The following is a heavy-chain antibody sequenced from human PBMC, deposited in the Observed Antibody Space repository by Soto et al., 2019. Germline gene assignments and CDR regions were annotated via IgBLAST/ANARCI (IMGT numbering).Heavy chain of an antibody. CDR3: SSDRRAYYYGSGSEL. V-gene: IGHV3-30*03. Sequence: QMYLVESGGGVVHPATPLRLSCVASGLSFSDSGMHWVRQAPGKGLEWVAVISYDVTGKYYSDSVKGRFTISRDNSKKMLYLQMRGVATEDTVVYYCSSDRRAYYYGSGSELWGSGPLVTVSS. D-gene: IGHD3-10*01. CDR1: GLSFSDSG. J-gene: IGHJ4*02. CDR2: ISYDVTGK.